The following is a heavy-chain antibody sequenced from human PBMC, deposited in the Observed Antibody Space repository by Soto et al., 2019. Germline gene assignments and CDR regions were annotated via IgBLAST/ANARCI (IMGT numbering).Heavy chain of an antibody. Sequence: QVQLVQSGAAVKKPGSSVKVSCKASGGTFSSYAISWVRQAPGQGLEWMGGIIPIFGTANYAQKFQGRVTITADESTSAAYTELSSLRSDDAAVYYCARDHCGGDGPNWFDPWGEGTLVTVSS. CDR1: GGTFSSYA. D-gene: IGHD2-21*02. CDR2: IIPIFGTA. V-gene: IGHV1-69*12. CDR3: ARDHCGGDGPNWFDP. J-gene: IGHJ5*02.